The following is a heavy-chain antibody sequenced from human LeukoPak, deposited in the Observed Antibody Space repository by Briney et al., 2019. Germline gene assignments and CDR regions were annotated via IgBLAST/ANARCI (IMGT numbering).Heavy chain of an antibody. CDR2: IYSGGST. Sequence: PGGSLRLSCAASGFTVSSNYMSWVRQAPGKGLEWVSVIYSGGSTYYADSVKGRFTISRDNSKSTVYIQMNSLRAEDTAVYYCARAKPKNMVRGLIMRRESRYYFDYWGQGTLVTVSS. CDR3: ARAKPKNMVRGLIMRRESRYYFDY. J-gene: IGHJ4*02. D-gene: IGHD3-10*01. V-gene: IGHV3-53*01. CDR1: GFTVSSNY.